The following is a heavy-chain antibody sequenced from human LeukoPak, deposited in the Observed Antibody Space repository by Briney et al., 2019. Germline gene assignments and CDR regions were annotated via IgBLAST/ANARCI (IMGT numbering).Heavy chain of an antibody. CDR1: GGSISSSNYY. CDR3: ARIDGDFWSGYSYYYYMDV. V-gene: IGHV4-39*07. J-gene: IGHJ6*03. D-gene: IGHD3-3*01. CDR2: IYYSGST. Sequence: SETLSLTCTVSGGSISSSNYYWGWIRQPPGKGLEWIGSIYYSGSTYYNPSLKSRVTISVDTSKNQFSLKLSSVTAADTAVYYCARIDGDFWSGYSYYYYMDVWGKGTTVTVSS.